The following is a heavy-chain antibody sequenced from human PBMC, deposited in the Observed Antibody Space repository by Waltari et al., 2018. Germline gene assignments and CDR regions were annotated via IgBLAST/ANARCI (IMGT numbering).Heavy chain of an antibody. CDR3: ARDPEAGLGNYFDY. CDR1: GFTFSSYW. D-gene: IGHD3-10*01. CDR2: INSVGSIT. J-gene: IGHJ4*02. V-gene: IGHV3-74*01. Sequence: EVQLVESGGGLVQPGGSLRLSCTASGFTFSSYWMHWVRQAPGKGLVWVERINSVGSITNYADSVKGRFTASRDNAKNTLYLQMNSLRAEDTAVYYCARDPEAGLGNYFDYWGQGTLATVSS.